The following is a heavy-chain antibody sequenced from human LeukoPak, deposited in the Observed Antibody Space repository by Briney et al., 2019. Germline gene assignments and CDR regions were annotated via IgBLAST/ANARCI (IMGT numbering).Heavy chain of an antibody. CDR1: GFTFSSYS. CDR3: AGSSNPEWEAPTDC. CDR2: ISSSSSYI. V-gene: IGHV3-21*01. J-gene: IGHJ4*02. Sequence: GGSLRLSCAASGFTFSSYSMNWVRQAPGKGLEWVSSISSSSSYIYYADSVKGRFTISRDNAKKTLYLQMNSLREKDTSGYYCAGSSNPEWEAPTDCWGEGSLV. D-gene: IGHD1-26*01.